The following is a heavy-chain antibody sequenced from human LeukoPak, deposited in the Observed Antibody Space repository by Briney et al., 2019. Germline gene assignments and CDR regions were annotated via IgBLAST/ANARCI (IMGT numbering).Heavy chain of an antibody. Sequence: GGSLRLSCAASGFSFKNYAMNWVRQAPGKGLEWVSAISGSGGSTYYADSVKGRFTISRDNSKNTLYLQMNSLRAEDTAVYYCAKGRPVTTFDYWGQGTLVTVSS. CDR1: GFSFKNYA. D-gene: IGHD4-17*01. CDR3: AKGRPVTTFDY. V-gene: IGHV3-23*01. CDR2: ISGSGGST. J-gene: IGHJ4*02.